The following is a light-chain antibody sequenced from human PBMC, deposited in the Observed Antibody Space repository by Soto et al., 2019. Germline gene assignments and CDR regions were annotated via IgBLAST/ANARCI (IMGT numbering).Light chain of an antibody. J-gene: IGKJ1*01. CDR2: DAS. CDR3: QHYGASFAA. V-gene: IGKV3-20*01. Sequence: EIALTQSPGTLSVSPGERATLSCRASQSVSSKLAWYRQTRGQAPRLLIYDASTRATDTPARFSGSGSGTDFTLTITRVEPADFAVYYCQHYGASFAAFGQGTQV. CDR1: QSVSSK.